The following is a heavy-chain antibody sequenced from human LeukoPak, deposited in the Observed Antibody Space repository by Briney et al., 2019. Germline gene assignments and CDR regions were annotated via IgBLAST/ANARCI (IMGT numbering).Heavy chain of an antibody. Sequence: SVKVSCKASEGTFSRYAISWVRQAPGQGLEWMGGIMPIFGTANYAQKFQGRVTITADESTSTAYMELSSLRSEDTAVYYCARDTPAISSGSFSPEDWFDPWGQGTLVTVSS. V-gene: IGHV1-69*13. CDR2: IMPIFGTA. CDR1: EGTFSRYA. CDR3: ARDTPAISSGSFSPEDWFDP. J-gene: IGHJ5*02. D-gene: IGHD3-10*01.